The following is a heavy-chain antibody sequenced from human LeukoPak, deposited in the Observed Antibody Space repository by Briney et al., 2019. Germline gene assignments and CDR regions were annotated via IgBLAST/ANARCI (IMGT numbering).Heavy chain of an antibody. CDR2: ISYDGSNK. CDR1: GFTFSSYA. V-gene: IGHV3-30*04. Sequence: GGSLRLSCAASGFTFSSYAMHWVRQAPGKGLEWVAVISYDGSNKYYADSVKGRFTISRDNSKNTLYLQINSLRAEDTAVYYCASSFPRPDYWGQGTLVTVSS. J-gene: IGHJ4*02. CDR3: ASSFPRPDY.